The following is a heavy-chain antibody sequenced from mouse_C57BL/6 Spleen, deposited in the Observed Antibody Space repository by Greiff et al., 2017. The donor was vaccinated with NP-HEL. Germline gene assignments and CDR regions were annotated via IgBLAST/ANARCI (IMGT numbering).Heavy chain of an antibody. Sequence: EVQLVESGGGLVKPGGSLKLSCAASGFTFSSYAMSWVRQTPEKRLEWVATISDGGSYTYYPDNVKGRFTISRDNAKNNLYLQMSHLKSEDTAMYYCASALGSYAMDYWGQGTSVTVSS. CDR3: ASALGSYAMDY. D-gene: IGHD1-1*01. CDR2: ISDGGSYT. V-gene: IGHV5-4*01. CDR1: GFTFSSYA. J-gene: IGHJ4*01.